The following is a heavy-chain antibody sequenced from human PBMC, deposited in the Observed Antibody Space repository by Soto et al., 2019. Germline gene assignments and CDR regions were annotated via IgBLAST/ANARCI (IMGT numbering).Heavy chain of an antibody. Sequence: QITLKESGPTLVKPTQTLTLTCTFSGFTLSTSGVGGGWIRQPPGKTLEWLALIYWDDDKRYSPSLKSRLTITKDTYKNQVVLTMTTVAPLDTATYYCGHRRRYDFWSGMGWFAPWGQGTLVTVSS. CDR3: GHRRRYDFWSGMGWFAP. CDR2: IYWDDDK. CDR1: GFTLSTSGVG. V-gene: IGHV2-5*02. D-gene: IGHD3-3*01. J-gene: IGHJ5*02.